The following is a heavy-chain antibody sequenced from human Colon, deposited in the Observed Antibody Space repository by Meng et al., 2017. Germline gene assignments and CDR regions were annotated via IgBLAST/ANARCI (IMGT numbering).Heavy chain of an antibody. CDR1: GDSVSSNTAA. V-gene: IGHV6-1*01. D-gene: IGHD5-18*01. Sequence: QVQLQQSCPGLVKPSQTLSFTCVISGDSVSSNTAAWNWIRQSPSRGLEWLGRTYYRSKWYNEYAVSVKSRMTFNADTSTNQVSLQVNSVTPEDTAVYYCARDHGYSYGLPLDYWGQGILVTVSS. J-gene: IGHJ4*02. CDR3: ARDHGYSYGLPLDY. CDR2: TYYRSKWYN.